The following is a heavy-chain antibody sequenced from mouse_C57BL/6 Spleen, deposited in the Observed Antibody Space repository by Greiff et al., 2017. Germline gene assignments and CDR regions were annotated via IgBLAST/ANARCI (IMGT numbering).Heavy chain of an antibody. CDR3: ARHSNYDAWFAY. D-gene: IGHD2-5*01. V-gene: IGHV1-64*01. Sequence: QVQLQQSGAELVKPGASVKLSCKASGYTFTSYWMHWVKQRPGQGLEWIGMIHPNSGSTNYNEKFKSKATLTVDKSSSTAYMQLSSLTSEDSAVYYCARHSNYDAWFAYWGQGTLVTVSA. CDR2: IHPNSGST. CDR1: GYTFTSYW. J-gene: IGHJ3*01.